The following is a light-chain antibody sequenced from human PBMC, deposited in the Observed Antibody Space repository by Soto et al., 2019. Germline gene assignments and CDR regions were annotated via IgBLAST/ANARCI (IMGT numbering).Light chain of an antibody. V-gene: IGLV2-8*01. CDR2: EVS. CDR1: SSDVGGYGY. CDR3: SSYAGSNTDVV. Sequence: QSALTQPPSASGSPGQSVTISCTGTSSDVGGYGYVSWYQQHPGKAPKLMIYEVSKRPSGVPDRFSGSKSGTTASLTVSGRQAEDEADDYCSSYAGSNTDVVFGGGTKLTVL. J-gene: IGLJ2*01.